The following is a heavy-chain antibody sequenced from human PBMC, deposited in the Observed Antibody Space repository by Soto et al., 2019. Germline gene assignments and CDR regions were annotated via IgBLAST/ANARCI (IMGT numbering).Heavy chain of an antibody. CDR2: INPNSGGT. J-gene: IGHJ4*02. CDR1: GYTFTGYY. Sequence: GASVNVSCKASGYTFTGYYMHWVRQAPGQGLEWMGWINPNSGGTNYAQKFQGRVTMTRDTSISTAYMELSRLRSDDTAVYYCARDDCGGGGCYEFDYWGQGTLVTVSS. CDR3: ARDDCGGGGCYEFDY. V-gene: IGHV1-2*02. D-gene: IGHD2-15*01.